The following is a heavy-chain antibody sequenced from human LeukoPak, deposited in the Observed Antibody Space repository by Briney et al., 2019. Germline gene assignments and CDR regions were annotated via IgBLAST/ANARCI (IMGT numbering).Heavy chain of an antibody. D-gene: IGHD1-26*01. CDR2: IKEDGSHK. CDR3: ARDKGGKDY. Sequence: GGSLRLSCAASGFTFSSYWMSWVRQAPGKGLEWVANIKEDGSHKYYVDSLKGRFTISRDNAKNSLYLQMNSLRAEDTAVYYCARDKGGKDYWGQGTLVTVSS. V-gene: IGHV3-7*01. J-gene: IGHJ4*02. CDR1: GFTFSSYW.